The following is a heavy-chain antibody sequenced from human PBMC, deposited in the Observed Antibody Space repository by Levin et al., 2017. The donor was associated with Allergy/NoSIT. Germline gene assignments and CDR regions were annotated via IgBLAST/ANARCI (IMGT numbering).Heavy chain of an antibody. D-gene: IGHD5-12*01. CDR1: GYTFNRYG. CDR3: AREVLGGYVHP. CDR2: ISADNGDS. V-gene: IGHV1-18*01. J-gene: IGHJ5*02. Sequence: GESLKISCKASGYTFNRYGITWVRQAPGQGLAWMGWISADNGDSYLAQNFQGRVTMTTDTSTNTVHMEIRSLRSDDTAVYYCAREVLGGYVHPWGQGTLVTVSS.